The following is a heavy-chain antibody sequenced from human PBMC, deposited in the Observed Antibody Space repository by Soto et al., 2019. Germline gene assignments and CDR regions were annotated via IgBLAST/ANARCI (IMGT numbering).Heavy chain of an antibody. CDR2: IYYSGST. CDR3: ARRVVYGGHRYYYYMDV. CDR1: GGSISSHY. Sequence: SETLSLTCTVSGGSISSHYWSWIRQPPGQGLEWIGYIYYSGSTNYNPSLKSRVTISVDTSKNQFSLKLSSVTAADTAVYYCARRVVYGGHRYYYYMDVWGKGTTVTVSS. D-gene: IGHD4-17*01. J-gene: IGHJ6*03. V-gene: IGHV4-59*08.